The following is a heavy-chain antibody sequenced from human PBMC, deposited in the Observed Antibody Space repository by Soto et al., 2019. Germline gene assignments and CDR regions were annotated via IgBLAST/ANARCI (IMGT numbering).Heavy chain of an antibody. CDR2: INAGNGNT. D-gene: IGHD2-15*01. Sequence: ASVKVSCKASGYTFTSYAMHWVRQAPGQRLEWMGWINAGNGNTKYSQKFQGRVTITRDTSASTAYMELSSLRSEDTAVYYCARVYCSGGSCYWGFDYWGQGTLVTVSS. CDR3: ARVYCSGGSCYWGFDY. CDR1: GYTFTSYA. J-gene: IGHJ4*02. V-gene: IGHV1-3*01.